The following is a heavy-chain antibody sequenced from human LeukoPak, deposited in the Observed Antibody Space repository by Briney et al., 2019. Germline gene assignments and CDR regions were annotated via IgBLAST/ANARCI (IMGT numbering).Heavy chain of an antibody. Sequence: SETLSLTCAVYGGSFSGYYWSWIRQPPGKGLEWIGEINHSGSTNYNPSLKSRVTISVDTSKNQFSLKLSSVTAADTAVYYCASIRGLSIKPPNDAFDIWGQGTMVTVSS. V-gene: IGHV4-34*01. J-gene: IGHJ3*02. D-gene: IGHD3-10*01. CDR1: GGSFSGYY. CDR3: ASIRGLSIKPPNDAFDI. CDR2: INHSGST.